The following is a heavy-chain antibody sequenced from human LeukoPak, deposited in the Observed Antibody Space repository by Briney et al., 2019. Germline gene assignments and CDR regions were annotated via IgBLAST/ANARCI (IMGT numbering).Heavy chain of an antibody. CDR2: IYYSGST. CDR1: GGSISSYY. J-gene: IGHJ4*02. Sequence: PSETLSLTCTVSGGSISSYYWSWIRQPPGKGLEWIGYIYYSGSTNYNPSLKSRATTSVDTSKNQFSLKLSSVTAADTAVYYCARAAREMATTPDFDYWGQGTLVTVSS. V-gene: IGHV4-59*01. D-gene: IGHD5-24*01. CDR3: ARAAREMATTPDFDY.